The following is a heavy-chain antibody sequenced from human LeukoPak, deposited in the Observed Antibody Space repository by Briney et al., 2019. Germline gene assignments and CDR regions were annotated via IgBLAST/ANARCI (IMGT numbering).Heavy chain of an antibody. CDR1: GYSFTNYW. CDR3: SRRPAPGNWYFDL. CDR2: IYPGDSDT. D-gene: IGHD6-13*01. J-gene: IGHJ2*01. Sequence: PGESLKISCKASGYSFTNYWIAWVRQMPGKGLEWLGIIYPGDSDTRYSPSFQGQVTVSVGKSISTAYLQWSSLKASDTAIYHCSRRPAPGNWYFDLWGRGTLVTVSS. V-gene: IGHV5-51*01.